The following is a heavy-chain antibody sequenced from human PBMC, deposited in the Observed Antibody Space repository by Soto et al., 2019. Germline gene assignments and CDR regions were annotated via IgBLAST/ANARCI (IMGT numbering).Heavy chain of an antibody. Sequence: PGGSLRLSCAASGFTFSSYAMHWVRQAPGKGLEWVAVISYDGSNKYYADSVKGRFTISRDNSKNTLYLQMNSLRAEDTAVYYCASPTFKTYYDFWSGYDYYGMDVWGQGTTVTVSS. CDR1: GFTFSSYA. CDR2: ISYDGSNK. D-gene: IGHD3-3*01. CDR3: ASPTFKTYYDFWSGYDYYGMDV. V-gene: IGHV3-30-3*01. J-gene: IGHJ6*02.